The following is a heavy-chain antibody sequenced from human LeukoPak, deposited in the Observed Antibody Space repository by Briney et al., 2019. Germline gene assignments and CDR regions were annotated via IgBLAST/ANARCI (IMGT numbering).Heavy chain of an antibody. CDR1: GGSISSGDYY. CDR3: AKEGAYYGSGSFHY. CDR2: IYYSGST. J-gene: IGHJ4*02. Sequence: PSQTLSLTCTVSGGSISSGDYYWSWIRQPPGKGLEWIGYIYYSGSTYYNPSLKSRVTISVDTSKNQFSLKLSSVTAADTAVYYCAKEGAYYGSGSFHYWGQGILVTVSS. D-gene: IGHD3-10*01. V-gene: IGHV4-30-4*08.